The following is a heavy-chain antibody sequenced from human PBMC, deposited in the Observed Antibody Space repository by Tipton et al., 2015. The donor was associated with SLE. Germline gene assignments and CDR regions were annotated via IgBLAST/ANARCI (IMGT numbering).Heavy chain of an antibody. D-gene: IGHD6-19*01. Sequence: SLRLSCAASGFTFSSYALTWVRQAPGKGLEWVSTISGVGDTTYYAASVKGRFTISRDSSKNTMYLHMNSLRAEDTAIYYCARVSSGWFCDYWGQGTLVTVSS. CDR3: ARVSSGWFCDY. V-gene: IGHV3-23*01. CDR1: GFTFSSYA. J-gene: IGHJ4*02. CDR2: ISGVGDTT.